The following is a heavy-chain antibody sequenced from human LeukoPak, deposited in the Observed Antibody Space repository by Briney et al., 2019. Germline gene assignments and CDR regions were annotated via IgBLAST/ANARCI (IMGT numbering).Heavy chain of an antibody. CDR3: ARHRPTGGAGSYYRSFDY. D-gene: IGHD3-10*01. V-gene: IGHV4-39*01. CDR2: TYYTGSP. Sequence: KPSETLSLTCTVSGGSINSNSHYWDWIRQPPGKGLEWIGTTYYTGSPNYNPSLKSRVTISVDTSKNQFSLRLNSVTAADMAVYYCARHRPTGGAGSYYRSFDYWGQGTLVTVSS. J-gene: IGHJ4*02. CDR1: GGSINSNSHY.